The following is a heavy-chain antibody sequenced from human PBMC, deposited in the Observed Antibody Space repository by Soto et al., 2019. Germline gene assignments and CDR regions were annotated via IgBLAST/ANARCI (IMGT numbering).Heavy chain of an antibody. J-gene: IGHJ3*02. D-gene: IGHD4-17*01. Sequence: QLQLQESGPGLVKPSETLSLTCTVSGGSISSSSYYWGWIRQPPGKGLEWIGSIYYSGSTYYNPSLKSRVTLSVDTSKNQFSLKLSSVTAADTAVYYCARPTIHHGDYVQEDAFDIWGQGTMVTVSS. CDR2: IYYSGST. V-gene: IGHV4-39*01. CDR1: GGSISSSSYY. CDR3: ARPTIHHGDYVQEDAFDI.